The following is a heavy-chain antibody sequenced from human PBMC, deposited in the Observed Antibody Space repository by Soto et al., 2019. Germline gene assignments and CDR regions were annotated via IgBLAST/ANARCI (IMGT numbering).Heavy chain of an antibody. CDR1: GFTFSSYA. CDR2: ISGSGGNT. J-gene: IGHJ5*02. CDR3: AKGDNGNIRGWFDP. Sequence: EVQLLESGGGLIQPGGSLRLSCAASGFTFSSYAMTWVRQAPGKGLEWVSVISGSGGNTYYADSVKGRFTISRDNSKRTLYLQMNTLRAEDTAVYYCAKGDNGNIRGWFDPWGQGTLVTVSS. D-gene: IGHD1-20*01. V-gene: IGHV3-23*01.